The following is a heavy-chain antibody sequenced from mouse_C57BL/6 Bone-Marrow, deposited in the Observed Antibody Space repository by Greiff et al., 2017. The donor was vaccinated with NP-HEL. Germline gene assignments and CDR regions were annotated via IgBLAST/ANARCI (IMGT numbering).Heavy chain of an antibody. CDR2: IDPENGDT. V-gene: IGHV14-4*01. J-gene: IGHJ2*01. CDR3: TTRRYGSSPFDY. Sequence: EVMLVESGAELVRPGASVKLSCTASGFNIKDDYMHWVKQRPEQGLEWIGWIDPENGDTEYASKFQGKATITADTSSNTAYLQLSSLTSEDTAVYYCTTRRYGSSPFDYWGQGTTLTVSS. D-gene: IGHD1-1*01. CDR1: GFNIKDDY.